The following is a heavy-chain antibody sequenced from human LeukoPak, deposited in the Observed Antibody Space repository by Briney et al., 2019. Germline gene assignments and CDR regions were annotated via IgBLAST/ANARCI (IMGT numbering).Heavy chain of an antibody. Sequence: GESLKISCQGSGYTFTNYLIAWVPQLPGKGLEGRGVIHPATYDTPHRPRFQGQVTISADKSIKTAYLQWTTLNAPDTAMYYCARFDRSSSWFSGFDLWGQGKMVTVSS. CDR1: GYTFTNYL. J-gene: IGHJ3*01. CDR3: ARFDRSSSWFSGFDL. CDR2: IHPATYDT. V-gene: IGHV5-51*01. D-gene: IGHD3-10*01.